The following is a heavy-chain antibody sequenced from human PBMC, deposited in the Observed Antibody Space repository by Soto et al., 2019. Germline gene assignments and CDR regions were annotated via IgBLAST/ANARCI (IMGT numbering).Heavy chain of an antibody. CDR1: GFIFKMYW. V-gene: IGHV3-74*01. CDR3: TRGPRPISTGTGAY. Sequence: GGSLRLSCAASGFIFKMYWMHWVRRSPGKGLVWISRIYNDGTYSDYADSVRGRFTISRDNVNDTLYLQMNNLRAEDSGLYYCTRGPRPISTGTGAYWGQGTQVTAPQ. D-gene: IGHD3-10*01. CDR2: IYNDGTYS. J-gene: IGHJ4*02.